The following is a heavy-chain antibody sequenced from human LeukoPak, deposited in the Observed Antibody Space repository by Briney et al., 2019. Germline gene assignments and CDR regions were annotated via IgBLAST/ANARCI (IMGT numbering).Heavy chain of an antibody. CDR3: ARDTYCSSTSCYFVHYYYYGMDV. Sequence: GGSLRLSCAASGFTFSSYSMTWVRQAPGKGLEWVSSISSSSSYIYYADSVKGRFTISRDNAKNSLYLQMNSLRAEDTAVYYCARDTYCSSTSCYFVHYYYYGMDVWGQGTTVTVSS. V-gene: IGHV3-21*01. D-gene: IGHD2-2*01. CDR1: GFTFSSYS. J-gene: IGHJ6*02. CDR2: ISSSSSYI.